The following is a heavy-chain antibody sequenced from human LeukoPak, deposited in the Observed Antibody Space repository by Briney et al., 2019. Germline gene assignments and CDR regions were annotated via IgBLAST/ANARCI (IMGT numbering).Heavy chain of an antibody. V-gene: IGHV3-48*03. D-gene: IGHD3-3*01. J-gene: IGHJ4*02. CDR2: ITSGGDI. Sequence: PGGSLRLSCAASGFTFSSYDMKWVRQAPGKGLEWVSHITSGGDISYGDTVKGRFTISRDNAKNSLYLQMNSLRAEDTAVYYCARGLRYTILGGDYYWGQGILVTVSS. CDR1: GFTFSSYD. CDR3: ARGLRYTILGGDYY.